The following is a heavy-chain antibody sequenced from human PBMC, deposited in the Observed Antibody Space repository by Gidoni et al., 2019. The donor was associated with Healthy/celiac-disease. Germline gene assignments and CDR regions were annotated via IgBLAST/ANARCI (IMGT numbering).Heavy chain of an antibody. J-gene: IGHJ6*03. D-gene: IGHD2-2*03. Sequence: QVQLVQSGAEVKKHGASVKVSCKASGYTFTSYGISWVRQAPGQGLEWMGWISAYNGNTNYAQKLQGRVTMTPDTSTSTAYMELRSLRSDDTAVYYCARDGYCSSTSCYYYYYMDVWGKGTTVTVSS. CDR3: ARDGYCSSTSCYYYYYMDV. CDR1: GYTFTSYG. CDR2: ISAYNGNT. V-gene: IGHV1-18*01.